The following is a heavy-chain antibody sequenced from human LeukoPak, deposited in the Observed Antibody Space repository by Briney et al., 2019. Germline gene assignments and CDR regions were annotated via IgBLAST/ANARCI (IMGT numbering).Heavy chain of an antibody. CDR1: GFTFIRYG. V-gene: IGHV1-18*01. Sequence: ASVKVSCKASGFTFIRYGICWVRQAPGQGLEWMGWISGYNGNTNYAQKFRGRVTMTTDTSTSTAYMELRSLTSDDTAVYYCARDVELSRISTWSFDYWGHGTLITVSS. CDR3: ARDVELSRISTWSFDY. D-gene: IGHD6-13*01. J-gene: IGHJ4*01. CDR2: ISGYNGNT.